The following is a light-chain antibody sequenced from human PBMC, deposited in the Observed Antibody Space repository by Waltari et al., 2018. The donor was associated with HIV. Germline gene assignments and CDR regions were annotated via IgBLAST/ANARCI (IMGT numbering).Light chain of an antibody. CDR3: QSYDSSLRGSV. Sequence: QSVLTQPPSVSGAPGQRVTISCTGSSSNIGAGYDVHWYQQLPGTAPKLLINSNNNRPSGVPDRFSGSKSGTSASLAITGLQAEDEADYYCQSYDSSLRGSVFGVGTKLTVL. CDR1: SSNIGAGYD. J-gene: IGLJ2*01. CDR2: SNN. V-gene: IGLV1-40*01.